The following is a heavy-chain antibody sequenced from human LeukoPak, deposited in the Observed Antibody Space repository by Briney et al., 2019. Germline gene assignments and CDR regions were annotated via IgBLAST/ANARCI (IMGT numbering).Heavy chain of an antibody. CDR3: AKDWEIYCSSTSCYNF. D-gene: IGHD2-2*02. CDR2: ISGSGGST. CDR1: EFTFSSYA. V-gene: IGHV3-23*01. J-gene: IGHJ4*02. Sequence: GGSLRLSCAASEFTFSSYAMSWVRQAPGKGLEWVSAISGSGGSTYYADSVKGRFTISRDNSKSTLYLQMNSLRAEDTAVYYCAKDWEIYCSSTSCYNFWGQGTLVTVSS.